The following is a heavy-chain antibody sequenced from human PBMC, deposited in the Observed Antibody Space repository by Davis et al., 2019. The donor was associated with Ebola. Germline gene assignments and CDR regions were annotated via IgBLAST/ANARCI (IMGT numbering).Heavy chain of an antibody. CDR1: GFTFSSYA. J-gene: IGHJ4*02. D-gene: IGHD1-20*01. CDR2: IRSKANSYAT. Sequence: GGSLRLSCAASGFTFSSYAMRWVRQASGKGLEWVGRIRSKANSYATAYAASVKGRFTISRDDSKNTAYLQMNSLKTEDTAVYYCTLTVGSFDYWGQGTLVTVSS. V-gene: IGHV3-73*01. CDR3: TLTVGSFDY.